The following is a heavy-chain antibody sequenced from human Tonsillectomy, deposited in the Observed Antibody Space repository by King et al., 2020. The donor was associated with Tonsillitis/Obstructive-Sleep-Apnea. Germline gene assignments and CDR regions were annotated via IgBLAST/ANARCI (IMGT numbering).Heavy chain of an antibody. Sequence: QLQESGPGLVKPSETLSLTCTVSGGSISSYYWSWIRQPSGKGLEWIGYIYYSGSTNYNPSLKSRVTISVDTSKNQFSLKLSSVTAADTAVYYCARIPSVYDSSGYEGYWGQGTLVTVSS. D-gene: IGHD3-22*01. J-gene: IGHJ4*02. CDR3: ARIPSVYDSSGYEGY. CDR1: GGSISSYY. CDR2: IYYSGST. V-gene: IGHV4-59*01.